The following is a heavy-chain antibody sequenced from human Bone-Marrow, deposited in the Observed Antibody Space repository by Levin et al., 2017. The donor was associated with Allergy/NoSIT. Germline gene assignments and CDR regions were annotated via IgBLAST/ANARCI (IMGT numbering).Heavy chain of an antibody. CDR2: IIPISGIA. CDR1: VDTFNNYA. Sequence: KISCKASVDTFNNYAISWVRQAPGQGLEWMGVIIPISGIAYYAEKFEGRVTIIADDSTRTVHMELGSLTSEDTAIYYCARAPYDQGELDYEYYGLDVWGQGTTVTVSS. CDR3: ARAPYDQGELDYEYYGLDV. D-gene: IGHD3-16*01. V-gene: IGHV1-69*01. J-gene: IGHJ6*02.